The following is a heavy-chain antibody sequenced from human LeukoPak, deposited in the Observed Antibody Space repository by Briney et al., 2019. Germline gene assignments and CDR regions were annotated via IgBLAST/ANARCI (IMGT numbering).Heavy chain of an antibody. CDR2: INHSGSL. Sequence: SETLSLTCAVDGGSFSVYYWSLIRQPPGKGREWIGEINHSGSLNYNPSLKSRVTISVDTSKNQFSLKLSSVTAADTAVYYCARGYDFWSGYYRDAFDIWGQGTMVTVSS. D-gene: IGHD3-3*01. CDR1: GGSFSVYY. J-gene: IGHJ3*02. V-gene: IGHV4-34*01. CDR3: ARGYDFWSGYYRDAFDI.